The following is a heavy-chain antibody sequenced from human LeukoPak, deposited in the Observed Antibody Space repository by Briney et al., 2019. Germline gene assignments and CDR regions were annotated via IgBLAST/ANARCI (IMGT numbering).Heavy chain of an antibody. CDR1: GFSFSSYA. J-gene: IGHJ4*02. CDR3: AKEGGSGYYPYYFDY. Sequence: GGSLRLSCAASGFSFSSYAMSWVRQAPGMRLEWVSSISGSGEITYYADSLEGRFTISRDNSKNTLYLQMNSLRAEDTAVYYCAKEGGSGYYPYYFDYWGQGTLVTVSS. D-gene: IGHD3-22*01. V-gene: IGHV3-23*01. CDR2: ISGSGEIT.